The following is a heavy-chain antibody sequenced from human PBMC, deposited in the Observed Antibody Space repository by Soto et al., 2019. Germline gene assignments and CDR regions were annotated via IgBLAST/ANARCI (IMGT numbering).Heavy chain of an antibody. D-gene: IGHD5-18*01. CDR2: IGAYNGNT. Sequence: ASVKVSCKASGYTFTSYGISWVRQAPGQGLEWMGWIGAYNGNTNYAQKLQGRVTMTTDTSTSTAYMELRSLRSDDTAVYYCARGGLQLWPQVYFDYWGQGTLVTVSS. J-gene: IGHJ4*02. CDR1: GYTFTSYG. V-gene: IGHV1-18*01. CDR3: ARGGLQLWPQVYFDY.